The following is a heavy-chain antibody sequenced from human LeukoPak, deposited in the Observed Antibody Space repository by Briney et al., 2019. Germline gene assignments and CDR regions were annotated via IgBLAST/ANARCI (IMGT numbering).Heavy chain of an antibody. CDR3: AKGTMHDY. D-gene: IGHD4/OR15-4a*01. CDR2: ISDSGGNT. Sequence: GGSLRLSCAASGFTFSTDAMNWVRQAPGKGLEWVSGISDSGGNTYYADSVKGRFTISRDKSKNTLDLQMNSLRAEDTAVYYCAKGTMHDYWGQGTLVTVSS. CDR1: GFTFSTDA. V-gene: IGHV3-23*01. J-gene: IGHJ4*02.